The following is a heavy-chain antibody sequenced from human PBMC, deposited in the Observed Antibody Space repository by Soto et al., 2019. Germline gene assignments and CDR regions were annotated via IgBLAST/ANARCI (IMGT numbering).Heavy chain of an antibody. J-gene: IGHJ3*02. CDR1: GYTFTSYG. CDR2: ISAYNGNT. CDR3: ARGVIYDSRPLAFDI. V-gene: IGHV1-18*01. Sequence: ASVKVSCKASGYTFTSYGISWVRQAPGQGLEWMGWISAYNGNTNYAQKLQGRVTMTTDTSTSTAYKELRSLRSDDTAIYYCARGVIYDSRPLAFDIWGQGTMVTVSS. D-gene: IGHD3-22*01.